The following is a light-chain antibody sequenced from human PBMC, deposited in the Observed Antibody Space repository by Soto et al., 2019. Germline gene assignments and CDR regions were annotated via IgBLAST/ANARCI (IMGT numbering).Light chain of an antibody. Sequence: EIVLTQSPATLSLSPGERATLSCRASQSVGTFFAWYQQKPGQAPRLLIYDASNRATGIPARFSGSGSGTDFTLTISSLEPDDFAVYYCQQCNNWPQWTFGQGTKVEIK. CDR2: DAS. V-gene: IGKV3-11*01. CDR1: QSVGTF. J-gene: IGKJ1*01. CDR3: QQCNNWPQWT.